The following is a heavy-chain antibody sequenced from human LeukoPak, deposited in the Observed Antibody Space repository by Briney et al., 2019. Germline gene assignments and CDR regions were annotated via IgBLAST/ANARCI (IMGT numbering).Heavy chain of an antibody. Sequence: SETLSLTCAVSGGSISSSNWWSWVRQPPGKGLEWIGEIYHSGSTNHNPSLKSRVTISVDKSKNQFSLKLSSVTAADTAVYYCARKYSSGWNLFDYWGQGTLITVSS. V-gene: IGHV4-4*02. CDR1: GGSISSSNW. CDR2: IYHSGST. J-gene: IGHJ4*02. D-gene: IGHD6-19*01. CDR3: ARKYSSGWNLFDY.